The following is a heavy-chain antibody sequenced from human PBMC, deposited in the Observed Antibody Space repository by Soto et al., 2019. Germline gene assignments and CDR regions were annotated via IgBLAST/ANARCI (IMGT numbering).Heavy chain of an antibody. CDR3: ARDEYGYGDSYDS. D-gene: IGHD5-12*01. Sequence: PSETLSLTCIVSGVSISTYHWSWIRQPAGNGLEWIGRMHTSGSTNYNPSLKSRVSMSVDTSKNHFSLKVSSVTAADTAVYYCARDEYGYGDSYDSWGQGTLVTVSS. V-gene: IGHV4-4*07. CDR1: GVSISTYH. CDR2: MHTSGST. J-gene: IGHJ4*02.